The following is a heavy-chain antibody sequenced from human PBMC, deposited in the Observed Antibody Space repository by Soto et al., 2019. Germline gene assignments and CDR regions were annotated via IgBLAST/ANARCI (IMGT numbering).Heavy chain of an antibody. Sequence: GESLKISCRGSESSFTSSWFGWVRQIPGNGLGWMGIIYHGDSDTRYSPSFQGQVTISADKSISTAYLQWSSLKASDTAMYYCARVIRFGDSGMDVWGQGTTVTVSS. V-gene: IGHV5-51*01. CDR3: ARVIRFGDSGMDV. CDR2: IYHGDSDT. J-gene: IGHJ6*02. CDR1: ESSFTSSW. D-gene: IGHD3-10*01.